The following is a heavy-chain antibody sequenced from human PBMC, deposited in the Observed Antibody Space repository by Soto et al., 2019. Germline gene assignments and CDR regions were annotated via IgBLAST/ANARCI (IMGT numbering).Heavy chain of an antibody. CDR2: INHSGGT. Sequence: PSETLSLTCAVYGDSFSDDYWSWIRQPPGKGLEWIGEINHSGGTNYNPFLKSRVTISVDTSRDQFSLKLTSVTAADTAVYYCATRITRYYYINGWGKESPVTVAS. CDR1: GDSFSDDY. CDR3: ATRITRYYYING. J-gene: IGHJ6*03. V-gene: IGHV4-34*01. D-gene: IGHD3-10*01.